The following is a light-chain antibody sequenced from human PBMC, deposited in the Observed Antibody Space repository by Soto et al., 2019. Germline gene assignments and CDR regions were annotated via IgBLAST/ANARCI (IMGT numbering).Light chain of an antibody. CDR3: AAWDDSLSGWL. J-gene: IGLJ3*02. Sequence: QSVLTQSPSASGTPGQRVTISCSGSSSNIGSNYVYWFQHLPGTAPKLHIYTDNQRPSGVPDRFSGSKSGTSASLAISGLRFEDESDYYCAAWDDSLSGWLFGEGTKLTVL. CDR2: TDN. CDR1: SSNIGSNY. V-gene: IGLV1-47*01.